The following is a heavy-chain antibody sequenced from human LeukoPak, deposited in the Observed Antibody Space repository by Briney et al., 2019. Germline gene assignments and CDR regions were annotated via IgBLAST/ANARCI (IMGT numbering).Heavy chain of an antibody. Sequence: GGSLRLSCAASGFTFSSHAMGWVRQAPGKELEWVSAISGSGESTYYADSVKGRFTISRDNSKNTLYLQMNSLRAEDTAAYYCAKGSYYDSSGSFYFDYWGQGTLVTVSS. V-gene: IGHV3-23*01. D-gene: IGHD3-22*01. J-gene: IGHJ4*02. CDR2: ISGSGEST. CDR3: AKGSYYDSSGSFYFDY. CDR1: GFTFSSHA.